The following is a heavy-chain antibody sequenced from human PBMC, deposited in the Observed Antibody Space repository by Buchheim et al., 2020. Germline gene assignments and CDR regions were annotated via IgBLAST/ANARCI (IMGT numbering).Heavy chain of an antibody. J-gene: IGHJ4*02. V-gene: IGHV3-30*04. CDR2: ISDDATRT. CDR3: ASDLSGGGLDY. CDR1: GISFSRYS. D-gene: IGHD2-15*01. Sequence: QVQLVESGGGVVQPGRSLRLSCAASGISFSRYSMRWVRQAPGKGLEWVAVISDDATRTNYADSVRGRFTISRDNSRNTLYLQMGSLRLDDTAVFYCASDLSGGGLDYWGQGTL.